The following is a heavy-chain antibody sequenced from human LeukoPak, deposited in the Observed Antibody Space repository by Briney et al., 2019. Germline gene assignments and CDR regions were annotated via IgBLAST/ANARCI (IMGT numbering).Heavy chain of an antibody. CDR2: IYSGGST. CDR1: GFTFSTYG. Sequence: GGSLRLSCAASGFTFSTYGMHWVRQAPGKGLEWVSVIYSGGSTYYADSVRGRFTISRDNSKNTLYLQMNSLRAEDTAVYYCARGSWRFDYGDSGFDPWGQGTLVTVSS. J-gene: IGHJ5*02. CDR3: ARGSWRFDYGDSGFDP. D-gene: IGHD4-17*01. V-gene: IGHV3-NL1*01.